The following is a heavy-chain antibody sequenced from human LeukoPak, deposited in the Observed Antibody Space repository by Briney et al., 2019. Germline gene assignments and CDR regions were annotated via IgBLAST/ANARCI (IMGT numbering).Heavy chain of an antibody. V-gene: IGHV4-39*01. CDR2: IYYSGNT. CDR3: ARYYCSSTSCYHGY. Sequence: SETLSLTCTVPGGSISSSSYYWGWIRQPPGKGVEWIGSIYYSGNTYYNPSLKSRVTISVDTSKNPFSLKLSSVSAADTAVYYCARYYCSSTSCYHGYWGQGTLVTVSS. D-gene: IGHD2-2*01. J-gene: IGHJ4*02. CDR1: GGSISSSSYY.